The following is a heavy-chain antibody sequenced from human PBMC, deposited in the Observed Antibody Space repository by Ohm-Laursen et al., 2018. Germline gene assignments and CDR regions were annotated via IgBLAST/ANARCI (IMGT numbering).Heavy chain of an antibody. Sequence: ASVKVSCKASGYTFTGYYMHWVRQAPGQGLEWMGWINPNSGGTNYAQKFQGRVTMTRDTSISTAYMELSSLRSEDTAVYYCARDPRSSWYYYYGMDVWGQGTKVTVSS. CDR1: GYTFTGYY. V-gene: IGHV1-2*02. D-gene: IGHD6-13*01. CDR3: ARDPRSSWYYYYGMDV. CDR2: INPNSGGT. J-gene: IGHJ6*02.